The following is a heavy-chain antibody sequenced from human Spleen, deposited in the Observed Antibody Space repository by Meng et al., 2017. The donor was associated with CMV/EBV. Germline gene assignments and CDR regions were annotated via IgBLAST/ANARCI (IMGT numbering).Heavy chain of an antibody. D-gene: IGHD2-15*01. V-gene: IGHV1-2*02. Sequence: ASVKVSCKASGYTFTAHYFHWVRQAPGQGLEWMGWINPNSGGTNYAQKFQGRVTMTRDTSISTAYMELSRLRSDDTAVYYCARTGRKLLNYYYYYGMDVWGQGTTVTVSS. J-gene: IGHJ6*02. CDR2: INPNSGGT. CDR1: GYTFTAHY. CDR3: ARTGRKLLNYYYYYGMDV.